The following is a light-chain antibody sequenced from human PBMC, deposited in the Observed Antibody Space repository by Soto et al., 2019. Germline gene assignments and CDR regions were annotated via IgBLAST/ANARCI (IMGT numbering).Light chain of an antibody. V-gene: IGLV2-23*02. Sequence: QSVLTQPASVSGSPGQSLTFSCTGTSSDVGSSNLVSWYQQHPGKAPKLLIYEVSKRPSGVSNRFSGSKSGNTASLTISGLQAEDEADYYCCSYAGSSTHVFGTGTRSPS. CDR3: CSYAGSSTHV. J-gene: IGLJ1*01. CDR2: EVS. CDR1: SSDVGSSNL.